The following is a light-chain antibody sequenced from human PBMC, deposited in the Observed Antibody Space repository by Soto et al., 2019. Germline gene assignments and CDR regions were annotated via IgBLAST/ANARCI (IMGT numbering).Light chain of an antibody. CDR3: QQYGSSPKT. Sequence: LTQSLVALSLSPWERATLSCRTSQSVSSSYLAWYQQKPGQAPRLLIYGASSRATGIPDRFSGSGSGTDFTLTISRLEPEDFAVYYCQQYGSSPKTFGQGTQLDIK. V-gene: IGKV3-20*01. J-gene: IGKJ5*01. CDR2: GAS. CDR1: QSVSSSY.